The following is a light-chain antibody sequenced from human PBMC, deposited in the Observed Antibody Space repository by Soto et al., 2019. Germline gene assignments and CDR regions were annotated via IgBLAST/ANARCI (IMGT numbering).Light chain of an antibody. J-gene: IGKJ1*01. CDR3: QQKWT. CDR2: GAS. Sequence: EIVLTQSPGTLSLSPGERATLSCRASQSVNSNYLAWYQQKPGQAPRLLIYGASSRAPGIPDRFSGSGSGTEFTLTISRLEPEDFAIYYCQQKWTFGQGTKVEIK. V-gene: IGKV3-20*01. CDR1: QSVNSNY.